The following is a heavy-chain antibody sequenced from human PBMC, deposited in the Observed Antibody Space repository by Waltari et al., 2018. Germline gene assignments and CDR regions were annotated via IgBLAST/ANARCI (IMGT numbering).Heavy chain of an antibody. CDR3: ARAGDIVVVPAAIYYYYGMDV. Sequence: QVQLVQSGAEVKKPGASVKVSCKASGDTFTRYYMHWLRQAPGQGLEWMGIINPSGGSTSYAQKFQGRVTMTRDTSTSTVYMELSSLRSEDTAVYYCARAGDIVVVPAAIYYYYGMDVWGQGTTVTVSS. V-gene: IGHV1-46*01. D-gene: IGHD2-2*01. CDR2: INPSGGST. J-gene: IGHJ6*02. CDR1: GDTFTRYY.